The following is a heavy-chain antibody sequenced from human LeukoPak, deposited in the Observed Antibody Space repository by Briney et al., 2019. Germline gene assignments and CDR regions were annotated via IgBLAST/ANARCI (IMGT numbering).Heavy chain of an antibody. J-gene: IGHJ4*02. D-gene: IGHD3-22*01. CDR1: GYTFTTYP. CDR3: VRGNDTTGYFNY. Sequence: ASVTVSCTASGYTFTTYPINWVRQAPGQGLEWMGWIDTNTGSPTYAQGLTGRFVFSLDTSVSTAFLQINSLKAEDTALYYCVRGNDTTGYFNYWGQGTLVTVSS. V-gene: IGHV7-4-1*02. CDR2: IDTNTGSP.